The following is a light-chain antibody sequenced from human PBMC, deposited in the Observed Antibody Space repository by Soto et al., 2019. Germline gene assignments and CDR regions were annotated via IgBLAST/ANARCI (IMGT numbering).Light chain of an antibody. Sequence: EIVLTQSPGTLSVSQGDRLTLSCRASQSISINLASCRHKAHQAPSLLILPRSTRATGTTARFGGSGSGTDFTLTITSLQSDDFAVYFCQQYSDRPIPFGQGTRLEI. CDR1: QSISIN. V-gene: IGKV3D-15*01. J-gene: IGKJ5*01. CDR2: PRS. CDR3: QQYSDRPIP.